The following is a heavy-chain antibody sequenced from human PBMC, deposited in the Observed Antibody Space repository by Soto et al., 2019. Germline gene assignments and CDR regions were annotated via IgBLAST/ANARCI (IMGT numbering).Heavy chain of an antibody. J-gene: IGHJ4*02. Sequence: PGGSLRLSCAASGFTFSSYFMNWVRQAPGKGLEWVSSISSSSSYIYYADSVKGRFTISRDNAKNSLYLQMNSLRGEDTAVYYCARGFCSGTTCRPLYWGQGTLVTVSS. CDR3: ARGFCSGTTCRPLY. V-gene: IGHV3-21*01. CDR1: GFTFSSYF. CDR2: ISSSSSYI. D-gene: IGHD2-2*01.